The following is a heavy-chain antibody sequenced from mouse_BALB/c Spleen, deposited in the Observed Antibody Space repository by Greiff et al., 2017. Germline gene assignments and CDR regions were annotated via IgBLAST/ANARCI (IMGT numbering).Heavy chain of an antibody. CDR2: IDPANGNT. V-gene: IGHV14-3*02. J-gene: IGHJ2*01. CDR1: GFNFKGYW. CDR3: TRTTSDGSIFDY. D-gene: IGHD1-1*01. Sequence: VQLQQSGAELVKPGASVKLSCTASGFNFKGYWMHWVKQRPGQGLEWIGRIDPANGNTKYDPKFQGKATITADTSSNTAYLQLSSLTSEDTAVYYCTRTTSDGSIFDYWGQGTTVTVSA.